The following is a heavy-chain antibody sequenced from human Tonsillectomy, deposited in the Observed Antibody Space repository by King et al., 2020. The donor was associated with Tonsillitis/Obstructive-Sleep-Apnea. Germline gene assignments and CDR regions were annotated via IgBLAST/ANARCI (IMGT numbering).Heavy chain of an antibody. Sequence: VQLVESGGGLVQPGGSLRLSCAASGFSFSSYAMTWVRQAPGKGLEWVSVISGSGGSTYYADSVKGRFTISRDNSRNTLYLQMNSLRAEDTAVYYCAKDSDSSGYSPSNYYYMDVWGKGTTVTVSS. J-gene: IGHJ6*03. CDR2: ISGSGGST. CDR3: AKDSDSSGYSPSNYYYMDV. D-gene: IGHD3-22*01. V-gene: IGHV3-23*04. CDR1: GFSFSSYA.